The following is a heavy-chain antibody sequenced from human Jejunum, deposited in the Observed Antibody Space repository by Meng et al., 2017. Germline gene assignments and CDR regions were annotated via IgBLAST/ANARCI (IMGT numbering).Heavy chain of an antibody. CDR2: IFHSGST. Sequence: QAKPRGSGPCRVGPSDTLSPICPGSGGSITSSNWWSWVRQPPGKGLEWIGEIFHSGSTNYNPPLKSRVTISVDKSKNQFSLKVTSVTAADTATYYCARFDISTAGRGDYWGQGILVTVSS. CDR1: GGSITSSNW. J-gene: IGHJ4*02. V-gene: IGHV4-4*02. CDR3: ARFDISTAGRGDY. D-gene: IGHD6-13*01.